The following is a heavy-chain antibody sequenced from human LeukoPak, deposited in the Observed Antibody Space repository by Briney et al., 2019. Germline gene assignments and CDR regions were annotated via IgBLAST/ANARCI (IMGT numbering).Heavy chain of an antibody. CDR2: IDYSGST. J-gene: IGHJ3*02. Sequence: SETLSLTYTVSGGSASSGSYYWSWIRQPPGKGLEWIGYIDYSGSTNYNPSLKSRVTISVDTSKNQFSLKLSSVTAADTAVYYCALVGTGYYAFDIWGQGTMVTVSS. CDR3: ALVGTGYYAFDI. V-gene: IGHV4-61*01. D-gene: IGHD3-22*01. CDR1: GGSASSGSYY.